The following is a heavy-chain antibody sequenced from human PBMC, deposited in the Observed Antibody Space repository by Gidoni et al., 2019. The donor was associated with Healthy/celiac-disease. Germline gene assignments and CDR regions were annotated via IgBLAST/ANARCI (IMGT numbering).Heavy chain of an antibody. D-gene: IGHD3-10*01. CDR1: GFTFSSYA. Sequence: EVQLLESGGGLVQPGGSLRLSCAASGFTFSSYAMSWVRQAPGKGLEWVSAISGSGGSTYYADSVKGRFTISRDNSKNTLYLQMNSLRAEDTAVYYCAKAYSSYGSGKNDAFDIWGQGTMVTVSS. CDR3: AKAYSSYGSGKNDAFDI. J-gene: IGHJ3*02. V-gene: IGHV3-23*01. CDR2: ISGSGGST.